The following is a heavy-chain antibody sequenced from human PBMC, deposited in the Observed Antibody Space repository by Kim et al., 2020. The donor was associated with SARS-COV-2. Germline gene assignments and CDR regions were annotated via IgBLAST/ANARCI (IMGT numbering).Heavy chain of an antibody. CDR1: GGSISNGGFY. Sequence: LSLTCTVSGGSISNGGFYWTWIRQHPGKGLEWLGYIYSTGSTYYNPSLRSRLSISLDKSKNQFSLNLTSGTAADTAMYYCARPLRGGVGGGLSWGQGSLVTVPT. CDR2: IYSTGST. J-gene: IGHJ4*02. V-gene: IGHV4-31*03. CDR3: ARPLRGGVGGGLS. D-gene: IGHD3-16*01.